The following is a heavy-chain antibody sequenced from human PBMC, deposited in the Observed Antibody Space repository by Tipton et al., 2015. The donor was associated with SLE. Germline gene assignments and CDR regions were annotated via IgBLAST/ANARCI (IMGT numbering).Heavy chain of an antibody. CDR2: IYTSGST. D-gene: IGHD6-13*01. Sequence: TLSLTCTVSGGSIRSGSYYWSWIRQPAGKGLEWIGHIYTSGSTNYNPPLKSRVTISVDTSKNQFSLKLSSVTAADTAVYYCARVRFRSSTYNWGQGALVSVSS. J-gene: IGHJ4*02. CDR1: GGSIRSGSYY. V-gene: IGHV4-61*09. CDR3: ARVRFRSSTYN.